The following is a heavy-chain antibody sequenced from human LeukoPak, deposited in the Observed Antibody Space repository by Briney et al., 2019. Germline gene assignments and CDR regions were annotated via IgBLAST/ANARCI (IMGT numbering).Heavy chain of an antibody. CDR1: GGTFISYA. CDR2: IIPIFGTA. J-gene: IGHJ4*02. V-gene: IGHV1-69*05. CDR3: ARDDYDSSFDY. D-gene: IGHD3-22*01. Sequence: VASVKVSCKASGGTFISYAISWVRQAPGQGLEWMGRIIPIFGTANYAQKFQGRVTITTDESTSTAYMELSSLKSEDTAVYYCARDDYDSSFDYWGQGTLVTVSS.